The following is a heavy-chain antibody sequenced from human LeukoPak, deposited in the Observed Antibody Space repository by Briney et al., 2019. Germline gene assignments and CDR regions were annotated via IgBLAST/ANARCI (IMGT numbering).Heavy chain of an antibody. V-gene: IGHV3-66*02. J-gene: IGHJ4*02. CDR3: ARGGGAYCGDDCYRNFDY. CDR2: IYSGGST. D-gene: IGHD2-21*02. CDR1: GLTVSSSY. Sequence: GGSLRLSCAASGLTVSSSYMSWVRQAPGEGLEWGSVIYSGGSTYYADYVKGRFTISRDNNKLYLQMNDLRAEDTAVYYCARGGGAYCGDDCYRNFDYWGQGTLVTVSS.